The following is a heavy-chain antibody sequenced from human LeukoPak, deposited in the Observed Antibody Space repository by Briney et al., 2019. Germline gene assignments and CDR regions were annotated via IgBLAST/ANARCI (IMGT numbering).Heavy chain of an antibody. CDR3: EPPLQFLES. CDR1: GFTLSSYG. V-gene: IGHV3-30*02. D-gene: IGHD3-3*01. J-gene: IGHJ5*02. Sequence: GGSLRLSCAASGFTLSSYGMHWVRQAPGKGLEWVAFIRYDGSNKYYADSVKGRFTISRDNSRNTLYLRMSSLRAEDTAVYYCEPPLQFLESWGQGTMVIVSS. CDR2: IRYDGSNK.